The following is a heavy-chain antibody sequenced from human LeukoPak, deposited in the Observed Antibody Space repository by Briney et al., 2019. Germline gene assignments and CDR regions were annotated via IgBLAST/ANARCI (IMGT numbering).Heavy chain of an antibody. V-gene: IGHV4-34*01. D-gene: IGHD3-10*01. CDR2: INHSGST. J-gene: IGHJ4*02. Sequence: LRLSCAASGFTFSDYYMSWIRQPPGKGLEWIGEINHSGSTNYNPSLKSRVTISVDTSKNQFSLKLSSVTAADTAVYYCARGYYYGIYFDYWGQGTLVTVSS. CDR1: GFTFSDYY. CDR3: ARGYYYGIYFDY.